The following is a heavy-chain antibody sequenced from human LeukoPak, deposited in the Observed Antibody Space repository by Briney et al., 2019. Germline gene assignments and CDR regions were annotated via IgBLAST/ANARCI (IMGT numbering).Heavy chain of an antibody. J-gene: IGHJ3*02. V-gene: IGHV4-59*08. CDR3: ARGWAADDAFDI. CDR2: IYYSGST. Sequence: SETLSLTCTVSGGSISSYYWSWIRQPPGKGLEWIGYIYYSGSTNYNPSLKSRVTISVDTSKNQFSLKLSSVTAADTAVYYCARGWAADDAFDIWGQGTMVTVSS. D-gene: IGHD6-13*01. CDR1: GGSISSYY.